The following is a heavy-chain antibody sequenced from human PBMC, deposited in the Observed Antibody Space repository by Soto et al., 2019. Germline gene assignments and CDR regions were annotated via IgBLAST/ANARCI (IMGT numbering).Heavy chain of an antibody. CDR2: IIPIFGTA. V-gene: IGHV1-69*13. CDR3: ARVSAYYDFWSGPSLPYGMDV. Sequence: GASVKVSCKASGGTFSRYAISWVRQAPGQGLEWMGGIIPIFGTANYAQKFQGRVTITADESTSTAYMELSSLRSEDTAVYYCARVSAYYDFWSGPSLPYGMDVWGQGTTVTGSS. J-gene: IGHJ6*02. D-gene: IGHD3-3*01. CDR1: GGTFSRYA.